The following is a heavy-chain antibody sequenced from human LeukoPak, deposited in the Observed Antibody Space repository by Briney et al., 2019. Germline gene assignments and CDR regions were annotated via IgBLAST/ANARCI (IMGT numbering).Heavy chain of an antibody. CDR2: INDNGGGT. J-gene: IGHJ4*02. CDR3: AKKLGSAPGDFFDY. D-gene: IGHD6-25*01. Sequence: PGGSLRLSCAASGFIFSRYAMSWVRQAPGKGLEWVSDINDNGGGTFYADSVKGWFTVSRDNSKNTLYMQMNSMRGGDTAVYYCAKKLGSAPGDFFDYWGQGTLVTVSS. CDR1: GFIFSRYA. V-gene: IGHV3-23*01.